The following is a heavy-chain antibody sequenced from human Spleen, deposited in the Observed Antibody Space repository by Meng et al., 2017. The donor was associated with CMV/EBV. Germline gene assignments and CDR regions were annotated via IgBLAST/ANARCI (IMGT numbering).Heavy chain of an antibody. V-gene: IGHV1-46*01. CDR2: INPSGGTT. J-gene: IGHJ6*02. CDR1: GYTFTSYG. Sequence: ASVKVSCKASGYTFTSYGISWVRQAPGQGLEWMGIINPSGGTTEYAQKFQGRVTMTRDTSTNTVYMDLSSLRSEDTAVYYCARRMPLEIGYTSRYYHYYFGMDVWGQGTTVTVSS. CDR3: ARRMPLEIGYTSRYYHYYFGMDV. D-gene: IGHD3-16*02.